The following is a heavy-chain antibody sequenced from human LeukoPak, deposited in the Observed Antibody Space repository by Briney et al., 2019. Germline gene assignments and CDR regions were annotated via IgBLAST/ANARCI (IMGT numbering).Heavy chain of an antibody. Sequence: GGSLRLSCAASGFTFSSYAMHWVRQAPGKGLEWLSYITGTSDTIYYADSVKGRFTISRDNAKNSVYLQMNSLRDEDTAVYYCATTGRGIYAFDIWGQGTLVTVSS. CDR3: ATTGRGIYAFDI. D-gene: IGHD2-15*01. J-gene: IGHJ3*02. CDR1: GFTFSSYA. CDR2: ITGTSDTI. V-gene: IGHV3-48*02.